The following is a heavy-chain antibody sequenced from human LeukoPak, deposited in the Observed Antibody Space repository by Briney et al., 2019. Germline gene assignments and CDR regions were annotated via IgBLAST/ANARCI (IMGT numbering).Heavy chain of an antibody. V-gene: IGHV3-23*01. J-gene: IGHJ4*02. CDR3: APPRFDSGRG. D-gene: IGHD3-10*01. CDR2: ISGGSDTS. Sequence: GGSLRLSCAASGFTFSSFALPWVRQAPGRGLEWVSSISGGSDTSFYADSVKGRFTVSRDNSKNTLYLQMNSLRAEDTAVYYCAPPRFDSGRGWGPGTLVTVSS. CDR1: GFTFSSFA.